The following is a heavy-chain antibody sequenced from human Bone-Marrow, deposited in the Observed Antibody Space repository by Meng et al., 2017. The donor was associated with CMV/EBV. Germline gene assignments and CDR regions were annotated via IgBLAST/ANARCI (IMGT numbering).Heavy chain of an antibody. V-gene: IGHV3-15*01. CDR3: SYYYDSSGYLRFDY. CDR2: IKSRRDGGTT. Sequence: GFTFSNAWMTWVRQAPGKGLEWVGRIKSRRDGGTTDYAAPVKGRFTISRDDSKNTLFLQMNSLEAEDTAMYYCSYYYDSSGYLRFDYWGQGTLVTVSS. CDR1: GFTFSNAW. J-gene: IGHJ4*02. D-gene: IGHD3-22*01.